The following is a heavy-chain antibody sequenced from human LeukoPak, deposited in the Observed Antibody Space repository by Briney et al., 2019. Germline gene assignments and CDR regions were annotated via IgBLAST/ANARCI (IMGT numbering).Heavy chain of an antibody. CDR2: INHSGST. V-gene: IGHV4-34*01. CDR3: ARGQDIVATPWLI. Sequence: SETLSLTCAVYGGSFSGYYWSWIRQPPGKGLEWIGEINHSGSTNYNPSLKSRVTISVDTSKNQFSLKLSSVTAADTAVYYCARGQDIVATPWLIWSQGTMVTVSS. J-gene: IGHJ3*02. CDR1: GGSFSGYY. D-gene: IGHD5-12*01.